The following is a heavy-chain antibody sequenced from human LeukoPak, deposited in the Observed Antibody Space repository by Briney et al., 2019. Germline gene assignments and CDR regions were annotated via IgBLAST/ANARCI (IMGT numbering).Heavy chain of an antibody. Sequence: PSETLSLTCAVSGDSISNYYWSWIRQPPGKGLEWIGYIYYSGSTNYNPSLKSRVTISVDTSKNQFSLKLSSVTAADTAVYYCARSEYSGSYYDAFDIWGQGTMVTVSS. D-gene: IGHD1-26*01. CDR3: ARSEYSGSYYDAFDI. CDR1: GDSISNYY. CDR2: IYYSGST. J-gene: IGHJ3*02. V-gene: IGHV4-59*01.